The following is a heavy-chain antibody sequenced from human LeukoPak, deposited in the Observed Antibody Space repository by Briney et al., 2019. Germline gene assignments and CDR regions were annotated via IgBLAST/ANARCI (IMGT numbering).Heavy chain of an antibody. Sequence: SETLSLTCTVSGGSISSGSYYWSWIRQPAGKGLEWIGRIYTSGSTNYNPSLKSRVTMSVDTPKNQFSLKLSSVTAADTAVYYCARDRGYYGSGRANAFDIWGQGTVVTVSS. CDR2: IYTSGST. CDR3: ARDRGYYGSGRANAFDI. J-gene: IGHJ3*02. V-gene: IGHV4-61*02. CDR1: GGSISSGSYY. D-gene: IGHD3-10*01.